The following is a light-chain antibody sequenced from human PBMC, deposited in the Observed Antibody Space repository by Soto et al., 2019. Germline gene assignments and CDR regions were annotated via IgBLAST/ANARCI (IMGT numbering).Light chain of an antibody. J-gene: IGLJ2*01. CDR2: EVS. Sequence: QSALTQPAAVSGSPGQSITISCTGTRSDVGGYNYVSWYQQHPGKAPKLMINEVSNRPSGVSHRFSGSKSGNTASLTISGLQAEDEADYYCSSYTTSSTVVFGGGTKLTVL. CDR3: SSYTTSSTVV. CDR1: RSDVGGYNY. V-gene: IGLV2-14*01.